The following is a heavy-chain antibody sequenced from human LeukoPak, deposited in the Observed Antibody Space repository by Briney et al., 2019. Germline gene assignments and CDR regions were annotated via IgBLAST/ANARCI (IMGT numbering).Heavy chain of an antibody. CDR3: ARDLFTRKTLGNWDSRAFHI. V-gene: IGHV1-2*02. Sequence: ASVKVSCKASGYTFTSYDINWVRQATGQGLEWLGWINPNSGGTNYAQNFQGRVTVTRDTSTATAYMELRWLTSDDTAVYYCARDLFTRKTLGNWDSRAFHIWGQGTMVTVSS. CDR2: INPNSGGT. CDR1: GYTFTSYD. J-gene: IGHJ3*02. D-gene: IGHD1-14*01.